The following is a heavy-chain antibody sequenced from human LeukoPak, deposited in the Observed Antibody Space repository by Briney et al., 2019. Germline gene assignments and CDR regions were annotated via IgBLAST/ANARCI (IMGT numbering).Heavy chain of an antibody. V-gene: IGHV3-23*01. CDR3: ANLIDSSRKYGLDV. D-gene: IGHD3-22*01. J-gene: IGHJ6*02. CDR2: VSDGGRST. CDR1: GFTFNTYA. Sequence: GGSLRHSCAASGFTFNTYAMNWVRQAPGKGLEWVSGVSDGGRSTYYADSVKGRFTISRDNSKNTLYLQMNSLRAEDTAVYYCANLIDSSRKYGLDVWGQGTTVTVSS.